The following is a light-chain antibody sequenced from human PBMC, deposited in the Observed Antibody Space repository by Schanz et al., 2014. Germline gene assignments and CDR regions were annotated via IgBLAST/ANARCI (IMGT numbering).Light chain of an antibody. CDR3: QQYNSWT. J-gene: IGKJ1*01. CDR2: KAS. Sequence: DIQMTQSPSTLSASVGDRVTITCRASQRISTWLAWYQQKPGKGPNLLIYKASSLESGVPSRFSGSGSETEFTLTISSLQPDDFATYYCQQYNSWTFGQGTKVEIK. CDR1: QRISTW. V-gene: IGKV1-5*03.